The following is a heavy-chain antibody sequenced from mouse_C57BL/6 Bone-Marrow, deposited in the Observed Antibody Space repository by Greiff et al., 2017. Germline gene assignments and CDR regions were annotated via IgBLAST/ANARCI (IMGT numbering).Heavy chain of an antibody. J-gene: IGHJ3*01. D-gene: IGHD3-2*02. CDR2: IHPSDSVT. CDR3: AIEKTAQRFAY. CDR1: GYTFTSYW. V-gene: IGHV1-74*01. Sequence: QVQLQQSGAELVKPGASVKVSCKASGYTFTSYWMHWVKQRPGQGLEWIGRIHPSDSVTNYNQKFKGKATLTVDKSSSTAYMQLSSLTSEDSAVYYCAIEKTAQRFAYWGQGTLVTVSA.